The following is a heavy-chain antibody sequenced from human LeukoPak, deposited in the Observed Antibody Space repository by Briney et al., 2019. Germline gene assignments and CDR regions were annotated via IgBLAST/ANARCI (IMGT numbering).Heavy chain of an antibody. J-gene: IGHJ6*03. Sequence: PSETLSLTCTVSGDSISSSRSYWGWIRQPPGKGLEWIGSIYYSGSTYSNPSLKSRVTISVDTSKNQFSLKLSSVTAADTAVYYCASFYCSGGSCYQYYYYYYMDVWGKGTTVTISS. CDR3: ASFYCSGGSCYQYYYYYYMDV. CDR1: GDSISSSRSY. D-gene: IGHD2-15*01. V-gene: IGHV4-39*01. CDR2: IYYSGST.